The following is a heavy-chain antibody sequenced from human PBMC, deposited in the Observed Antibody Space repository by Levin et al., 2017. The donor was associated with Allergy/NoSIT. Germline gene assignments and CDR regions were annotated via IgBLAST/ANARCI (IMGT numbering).Heavy chain of an antibody. Sequence: GGSLRLSCAASGFTFSTHSMNWVRQAPGKGLEWVSSIGSSSSYLYYADSLRGRFTISRDNAKNSLYLQMNSLRTEATAVYYCARSPSDVPAAGDVFDIWGQGTVVTVSS. J-gene: IGHJ3*02. D-gene: IGHD2-2*01. V-gene: IGHV3-21*01. CDR1: GFTFSTHS. CDR3: ARSPSDVPAAGDVFDI. CDR2: IGSSSSYL.